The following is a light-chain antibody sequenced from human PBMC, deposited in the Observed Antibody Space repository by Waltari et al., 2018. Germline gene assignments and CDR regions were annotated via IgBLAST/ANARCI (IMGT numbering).Light chain of an antibody. CDR1: QSLVHNVGNTY. CDR2: KFA. V-gene: IGKV2-30*02. CDR3: MQGTHWPRT. J-gene: IGKJ1*01. Sequence: DVVMPHSPRPLPGTLGQPASPPCMCSQSLVHNVGNTYLNWFQQRPGHSPRRLICKFANRDSGAPDRISCSGSGTDFTLKISRVEAEDVWFYYCMQGTHWPRTFGQGTKVEIK.